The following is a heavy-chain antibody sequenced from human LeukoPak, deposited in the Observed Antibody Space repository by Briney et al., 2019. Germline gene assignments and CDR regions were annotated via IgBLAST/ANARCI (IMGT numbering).Heavy chain of an antibody. CDR3: ARTIVVVVAATQSWFDP. D-gene: IGHD2-15*01. CDR2: INHSGST. J-gene: IGHJ5*02. V-gene: IGHV4-34*01. Sequence: PSETLSLTCAVYGGSFSGYYWSWIRQPPGKGLEWIGEINHSGSTNYNPSLKSRVTISVDTSKNQFSLKLSSVTAADTAVYYCARTIVVVVAATQSWFDPWGQGTLVTVSS. CDR1: GGSFSGYY.